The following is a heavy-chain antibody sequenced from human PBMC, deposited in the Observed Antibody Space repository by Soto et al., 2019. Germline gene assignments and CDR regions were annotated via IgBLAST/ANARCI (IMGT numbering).Heavy chain of an antibody. CDR2: ISGSGGST. Sequence: EVQLLESGGGLVQPGGSLRLSCAASGFTFSSYAMSWVRQAPEKGLEWVSAISGSGGSTYYADSVKGRFTISRDNSKNTLYLQMNSLRAEDTAVYYCANAYDFWSGYYGPDYWGQGTLVTVSS. CDR3: ANAYDFWSGYYGPDY. CDR1: GFTFSSYA. V-gene: IGHV3-23*01. J-gene: IGHJ4*02. D-gene: IGHD3-3*01.